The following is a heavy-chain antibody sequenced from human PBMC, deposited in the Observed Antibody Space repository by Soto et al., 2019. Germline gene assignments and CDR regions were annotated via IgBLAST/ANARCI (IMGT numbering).Heavy chain of an antibody. CDR1: GGTFSSYA. D-gene: IGHD4-17*01. CDR3: ARGSQWFAVTTD. J-gene: IGHJ4*02. CDR2: MNPNSGNT. Sequence: ASVKVSCKASGGTFSSYAISWVRQATGQGLEWMGWMNPNSGNTSYAQKFQGRVTMTRNTSISTAYMELSSLRSEDTAVYYCARGSQWFAVTTDWGQGTLVTVSS. V-gene: IGHV1-8*02.